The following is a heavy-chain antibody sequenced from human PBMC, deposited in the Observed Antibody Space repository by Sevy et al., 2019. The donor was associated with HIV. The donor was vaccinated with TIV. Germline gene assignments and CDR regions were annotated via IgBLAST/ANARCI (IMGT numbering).Heavy chain of an antibody. D-gene: IGHD4-17*01. CDR1: GVSIRSGAYS. CDR3: ARDGGTMTTPGSFDI. V-gene: IGHV4-30-2*01. Sequence: SETLSLTCAVSGVSIRSGAYSWNWIRQPPGKGLEWIGYIYHTGNTYYNPSLKSRITISLDRSKNQFSLRLSSVTAADTAVYFCARDGGTMTTPGSFDIWGQGTMVTVSS. J-gene: IGHJ3*02. CDR2: IYHTGNT.